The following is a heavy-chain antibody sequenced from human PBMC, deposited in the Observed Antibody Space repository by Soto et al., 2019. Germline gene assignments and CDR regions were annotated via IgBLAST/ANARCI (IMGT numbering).Heavy chain of an antibody. CDR1: GYSFTSYW. CDR3: GRHGGGQRQQQRKYLDRMDV. J-gene: IGHJ6*04. CDR2: IYPGDSDT. V-gene: IGHV5-51*01. D-gene: IGHD6-13*01. Sequence: GESLKISCKGSGYSFTSYWIGWVRQMPGKGLELMGIIYPGDSDTRYSPSFQGQVTISADKSISTAYLQWSSLKASDTAMYYCGRHGGGQRQQQRKYLDRMDVWGEAARVTGSS.